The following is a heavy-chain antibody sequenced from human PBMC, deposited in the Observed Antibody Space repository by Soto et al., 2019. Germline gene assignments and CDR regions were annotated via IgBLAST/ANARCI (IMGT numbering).Heavy chain of an antibody. CDR2: IIPIFGTP. J-gene: IGHJ6*02. CDR1: GGTFISYS. CDR3: AGGVWRGDSEYYYGMDA. D-gene: IGHD3-16*01. V-gene: IGHV1-69*01. Sequence: QVQMVQSGAEMKKPGSSVTVSCKVFGGTFISYSISWVRQAPGQGLEWMGGIIPIFGTPNYAQNFQGRVTISADVSTNTAYMELTSLRSDDTDEYYCAGGVWRGDSEYYYGMDAWGQGTTVTVSS.